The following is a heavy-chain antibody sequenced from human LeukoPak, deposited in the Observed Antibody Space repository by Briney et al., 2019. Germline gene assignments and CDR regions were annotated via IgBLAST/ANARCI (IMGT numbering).Heavy chain of an antibody. V-gene: IGHV3-33*01. CDR3: ARAKNDYDSSGFASFDY. CDR1: GFTFSSYG. J-gene: IGHJ4*02. Sequence: PGRCLRLSCVASGFTFSSYGMHWVRQAPGKGLEWVAIIWYDGSNIHHVDSVKDRFTISRDNSKNTLYLQMNSLRAEDTAVYYCARAKNDYDSSGFASFDYWGQGALVTVSS. D-gene: IGHD3-22*01. CDR2: IWYDGSNI.